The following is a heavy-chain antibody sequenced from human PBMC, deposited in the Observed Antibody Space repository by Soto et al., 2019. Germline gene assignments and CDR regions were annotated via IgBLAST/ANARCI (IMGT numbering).Heavy chain of an antibody. J-gene: IGHJ4*01. Sequence: SETLSLTCTVSGASISSNTYYWAWIRRPPGKRLECIGSIYYDESTYYNQSLKSRLTISVDTSKNQLSLELNFVTAADTAVYFCGMSTIAPRLFMYPFDSWGQGSLVTVSS. CDR1: GASISSNTYY. CDR3: GMSTIAPRLFMYPFDS. CDR2: IYYDEST. V-gene: IGHV4-39*01. D-gene: IGHD6-6*01.